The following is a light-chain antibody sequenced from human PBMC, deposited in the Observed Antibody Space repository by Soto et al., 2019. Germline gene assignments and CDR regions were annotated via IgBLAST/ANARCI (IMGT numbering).Light chain of an antibody. CDR2: LGS. V-gene: IGKV2-28*01. CDR1: QILLHSNGYNY. J-gene: IGKJ1*01. CDR3: MQPLQSWT. Sequence: DIVLPQSPLSLPVTPGEPSSISCRSSQILLHSNGYNYLDWYLQKPGQSPQXLIYLGSNRASGVHDRFSGSGSGTDFTLKISRVEAEDVGVYYCMQPLQSWTFGQGTKVDIK.